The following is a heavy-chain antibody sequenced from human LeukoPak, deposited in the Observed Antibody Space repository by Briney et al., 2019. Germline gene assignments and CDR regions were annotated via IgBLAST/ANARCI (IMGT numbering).Heavy chain of an antibody. V-gene: IGHV3-7*01. CDR2: IKQDGSEK. CDR1: GFTFSSYW. D-gene: IGHD2-2*01. CDR3: ARDEVTCSSTNCYFVY. J-gene: IGHJ4*02. Sequence: PGGSLRLSCAASGFTFSSYWMSWVRQAPGKGLEWVANIKQDGSEKYYVDSVKGRFTISRDNAKNSLYLQMNSLRAEDTAVYYCARDEVTCSSTNCYFVYWGQGTLVTVSS.